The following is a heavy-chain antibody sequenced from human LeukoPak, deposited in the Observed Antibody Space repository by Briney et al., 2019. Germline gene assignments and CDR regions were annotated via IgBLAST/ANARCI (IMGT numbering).Heavy chain of an antibody. V-gene: IGHV3-21*01. Sequence: PGGSLRLSCAASGFTFSIYSMNWVRQAPGKGLEWVSSISSSSSYKHYADSVKGRLTISRDNAKNSLSLQMNSLRAEDTAVYYCASGRYCGGDCPYPYYFDYWGQGTLVTVSS. J-gene: IGHJ4*02. CDR3: ASGRYCGGDCPYPYYFDY. CDR1: GFTFSIYS. CDR2: ISSSSSYK. D-gene: IGHD2-21*02.